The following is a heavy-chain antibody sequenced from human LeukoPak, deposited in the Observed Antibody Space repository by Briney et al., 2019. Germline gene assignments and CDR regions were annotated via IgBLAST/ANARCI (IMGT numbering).Heavy chain of an antibody. CDR2: IIPIFGTA. J-gene: IGHJ3*02. D-gene: IGHD5-12*01. CDR1: GGTFSSYA. Sequence: SVKVSCKASGGTFSSYAISWVRQAPGQGLEWMGGIIPIFGTANYAQKFQGRVTITADESTSTAYMELSSLRSEDTAVYYCARAQRSGYENDGLVRAFDIWGQGTMVTVSS. V-gene: IGHV1-69*01. CDR3: ARAQRSGYENDGLVRAFDI.